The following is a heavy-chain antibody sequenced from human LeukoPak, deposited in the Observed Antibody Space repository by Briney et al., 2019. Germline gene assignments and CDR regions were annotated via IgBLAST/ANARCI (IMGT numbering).Heavy chain of an antibody. D-gene: IGHD2-15*01. CDR2: INTNTGNP. J-gene: IGHJ4*02. Sequence: GASVKVSCKASGYTFTSYAMNWVRQAPGQGLEWMGWINTNTGNPTYAQGFTGRFVFSLDTSVSTAYLQISSLMAEDTAVYYCARGVYCSSGSCWGAGYWGQGTLVTVSS. CDR1: GYTFTSYA. CDR3: ARGVYCSSGSCWGAGY. V-gene: IGHV7-4-1*02.